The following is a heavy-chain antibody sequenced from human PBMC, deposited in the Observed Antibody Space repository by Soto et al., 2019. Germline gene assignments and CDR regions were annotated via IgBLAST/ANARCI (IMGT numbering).Heavy chain of an antibody. Sequence: EVQLLESGGDLIQPGGSLRLSCAASGFTFSSYAMSWVRQAPGKGLGWVSAISSSGGSTFYADSVKGRFTISSDNYRNTLYLQMNSLRAEDTAIYYCAKYQPMTQPRPYFDYWGQGTRVTVSS. CDR2: ISSSGGST. CDR1: GFTFSSYA. J-gene: IGHJ4*02. D-gene: IGHD3-22*01. V-gene: IGHV3-23*01. CDR3: AKYQPMTQPRPYFDY.